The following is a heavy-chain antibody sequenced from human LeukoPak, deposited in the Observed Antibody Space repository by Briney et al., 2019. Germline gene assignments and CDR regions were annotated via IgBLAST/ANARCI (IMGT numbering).Heavy chain of an antibody. V-gene: IGHV3-21*01. D-gene: IGHD2-2*01. CDR1: GFTFSSYS. CDR3: ARDRVVDIVVVPAAHGWFDP. J-gene: IGHJ5*02. Sequence: GGSLRLSCAASGFTFSSYSMSWVRQAPGKGLEWVSSISSSSSYIYYADSVKRRFTISRDNAKNSLYLQMNSLRAEDTAVYYCARDRVVDIVVVPAAHGWFDPWGQGTLVTVSS. CDR2: ISSSSSYI.